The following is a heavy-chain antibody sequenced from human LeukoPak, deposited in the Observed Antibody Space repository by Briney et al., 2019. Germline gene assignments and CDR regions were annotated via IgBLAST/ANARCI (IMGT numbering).Heavy chain of an antibody. CDR2: ISAYNGNT. D-gene: IGHD3-3*01. CDR1: GYTFTSYG. CDR3: ARLIFGVVIFDY. J-gene: IGHJ4*02. Sequence: ASVKVSYKASGYTFTSYGISWVRQAPGQGLEWMGWISAYNGNTNYAQKLQGRVTMTTDTSTSTAYMELRSLRSDDSAVYYCARLIFGVVIFDYWGQGTLVTVSS. V-gene: IGHV1-18*01.